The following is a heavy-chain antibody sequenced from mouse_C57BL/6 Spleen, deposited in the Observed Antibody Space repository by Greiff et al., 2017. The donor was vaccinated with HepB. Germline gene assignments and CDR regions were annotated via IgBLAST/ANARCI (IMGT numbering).Heavy chain of an antibody. D-gene: IGHD4-1*01. CDR2: IYPGDGDT. Sequence: VQVVESGPELVKPGASVKISCKASGYAFSSSWMNWVKQRPGKGLEWIGRIYPGDGDTNYNGKFKGKATLTADKSSSTAYMQLSSLTSEDSAVYFCARFEANWVFWGQGTTLTVSS. J-gene: IGHJ2*01. V-gene: IGHV1-82*01. CDR3: ARFEANWVF. CDR1: GYAFSSSW.